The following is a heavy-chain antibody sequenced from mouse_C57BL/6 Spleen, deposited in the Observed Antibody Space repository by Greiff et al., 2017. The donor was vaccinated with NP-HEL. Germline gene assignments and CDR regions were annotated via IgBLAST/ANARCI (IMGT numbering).Heavy chain of an antibody. CDR3: AREDDGHYGLFDY. J-gene: IGHJ2*01. Sequence: EVKLVESGGGLVKPGGSLKLSCAASGFTFSSYAMSWVRQTPEKRLEWVATISDGGSYTYYPDNVKGRFTISRDNAKNNLYLQMSHLKSEDTAMYYCAREDDGHYGLFDYWGQGTTLTVSS. CDR2: ISDGGSYT. CDR1: GFTFSSYA. D-gene: IGHD2-3*01. V-gene: IGHV5-4*01.